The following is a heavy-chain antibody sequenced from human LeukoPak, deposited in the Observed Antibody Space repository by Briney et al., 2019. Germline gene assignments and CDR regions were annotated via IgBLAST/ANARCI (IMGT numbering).Heavy chain of an antibody. V-gene: IGHV5-51*01. J-gene: IGHJ4*02. CDR3: ARHLDHTVTTSGGY. CDR1: GSRFTSYW. CDR2: IYPGDSDT. Sequence: GASLKISCKGSGSRFTSYWIGWVRPMPGKGLEWMGIIYPGDSDTRYSPSFQGQVTISADKSISTAYLQWSSLKASDTAMYYCARHLDHTVTTSGGYWGQGTLVTVSS. D-gene: IGHD4-17*01.